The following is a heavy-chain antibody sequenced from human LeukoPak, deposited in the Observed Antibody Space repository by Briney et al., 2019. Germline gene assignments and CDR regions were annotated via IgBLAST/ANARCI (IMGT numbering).Heavy chain of an antibody. CDR3: ARGYYDSSGYMFAAFDI. Sequence: RASVKVSCKASGYTFTVHYMHGVRQAPGQGREWMGWINPNSGGTNYAQKFQGRVTMTRDTSISTAYMELSRLRSDDTAVYYCARGYYDSSGYMFAAFDIGGQGTMVTVSS. CDR1: GYTFTVHY. D-gene: IGHD3-22*01. J-gene: IGHJ3*02. CDR2: INPNSGGT. V-gene: IGHV1-2*02.